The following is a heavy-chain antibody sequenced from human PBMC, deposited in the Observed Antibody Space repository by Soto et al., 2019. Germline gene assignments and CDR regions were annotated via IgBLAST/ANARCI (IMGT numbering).Heavy chain of an antibody. D-gene: IGHD6-6*01. CDR2: INHSGST. CDR1: GGPFSGYY. CDR3: ASVAARHRVNYYYYYGMDV. J-gene: IGHJ6*02. V-gene: IGHV4-34*01. Sequence: TSETLSLTCTVYGGPFSGYYLSWIRPPPGRGLEWIGEINHSGSTNYNPSLKSRVTISVDTSKNQFSLKLSSVTAADTAVYYCASVAARHRVNYYYYYGMDVWGQGTTVTVSS.